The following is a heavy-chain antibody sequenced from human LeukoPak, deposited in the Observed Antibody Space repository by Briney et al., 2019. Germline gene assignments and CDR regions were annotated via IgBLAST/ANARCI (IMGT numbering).Heavy chain of an antibody. Sequence: ASVKVSCRASGYTFTGYYMHWVRQAPGQGLEWMGWINPNSGGTNYAQKFQGRVTMTRDTSISTAYMELSRLRSDDTAVYYCASGDDYGDYGFDYWGQGTLVTVSS. CDR3: ASGDDYGDYGFDY. D-gene: IGHD4-17*01. CDR2: INPNSGGT. J-gene: IGHJ4*02. V-gene: IGHV1-2*02. CDR1: GYTFTGYY.